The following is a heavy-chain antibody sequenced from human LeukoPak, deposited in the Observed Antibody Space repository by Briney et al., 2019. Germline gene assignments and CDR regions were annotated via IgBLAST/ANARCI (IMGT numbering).Heavy chain of an antibody. J-gene: IGHJ5*02. CDR3: ARVGSGYYYPYNWFDP. CDR2: IKQDGSEI. CDR1: GFIFSSYW. D-gene: IGHD3-22*01. Sequence: GGSLRLSCAASGFIFSSYWMSWVRQAPGKGLEWVANIKQDGSEIYYVDSVKGRFTISRDNAKNSLYLQMNSLRVEDTAVFYCARVGSGYYYPYNWFDPWGQGTLVTVSS. V-gene: IGHV3-7*01.